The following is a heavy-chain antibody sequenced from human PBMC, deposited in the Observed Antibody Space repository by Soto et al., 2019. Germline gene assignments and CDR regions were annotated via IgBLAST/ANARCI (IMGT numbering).Heavy chain of an antibody. Sequence: EVQLVESGGGLVQPGGSLRLSCAASGFTFSSYWMHWVRQVPGKGLVWVSHIDSDGNSTTYADSVKGRFTISRDNAKNTVYLQMNSLRADDAAVYYCVRDDVGVGFDYWGLGTLVTVSS. CDR1: GFTFSSYW. J-gene: IGHJ4*02. CDR3: VRDDVGVGFDY. V-gene: IGHV3-74*03. D-gene: IGHD1-26*01. CDR2: IDSDGNST.